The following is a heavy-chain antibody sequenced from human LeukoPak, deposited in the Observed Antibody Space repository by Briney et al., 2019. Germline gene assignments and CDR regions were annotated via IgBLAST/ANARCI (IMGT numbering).Heavy chain of an antibody. CDR3: ARHDSSGPYNAFDI. V-gene: IGHV4-61*02. CDR2: IYTSGST. CDR1: GGSISSGSYY. J-gene: IGHJ3*02. Sequence: SETLSLTCTVSGGSISSGSYYWSWIRQPAGKGLEWIGRIYTSGSTNYNPSLKSRVTISVDKSKTQFSLKLSSVTAAETAVYYCARHDSSGPYNAFDIWGQGTMVTVSS. D-gene: IGHD3-22*01.